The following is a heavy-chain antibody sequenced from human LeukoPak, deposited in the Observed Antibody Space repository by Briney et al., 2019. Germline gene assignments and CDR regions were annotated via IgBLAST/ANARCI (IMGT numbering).Heavy chain of an antibody. CDR2: ISGSGGST. J-gene: IGHJ4*02. Sequence: PGGSLRLSCAASGFTFSSYAMSWVRQAPGKGLEWVSAISGSGGSTYHADSVKGRFTISRDNSKNTLYLQMNSLRVEDTAVYYCATWTGITPYWGQGTLVTVSS. CDR3: ATWTGITPY. V-gene: IGHV3-23*01. D-gene: IGHD1-20*01. CDR1: GFTFSSYA.